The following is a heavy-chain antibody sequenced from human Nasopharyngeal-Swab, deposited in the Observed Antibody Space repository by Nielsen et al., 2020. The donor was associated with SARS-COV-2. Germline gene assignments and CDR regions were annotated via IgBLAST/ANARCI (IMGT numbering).Heavy chain of an antibody. CDR3: ARRVLGYCSSTSCPNRKHDAFDI. V-gene: IGHV4-31*03. J-gene: IGHJ3*02. CDR1: GGSISSGGYY. Sequence: SETLSLTCTVSGGSISSGGYYWSWIRQHPGKGLEWIGYIYYSGSTYYNPSLKSRVTISVDTSKNQFSLKLSSVTAADTAVYYCARRVLGYCSSTSCPNRKHDAFDIWGQGTMVTVSS. CDR2: IYYSGST. D-gene: IGHD2-2*01.